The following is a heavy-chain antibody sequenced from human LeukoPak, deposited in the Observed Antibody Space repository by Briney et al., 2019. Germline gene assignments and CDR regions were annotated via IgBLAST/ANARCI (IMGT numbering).Heavy chain of an antibody. V-gene: IGHV4-59*01. CDR1: GGSISSYY. CDR2: IYYSGST. J-gene: IGHJ3*02. D-gene: IGHD1-1*01. CDR3: AKGVNEVPDAFDI. Sequence: SETLSLTCTVSGGSISSYYWSWIRQPPGKGLEWIGYIYYSGSTNYNPSLKSRVTISVDTSKNQFSLKLSSVTAADTAVYYCAKGVNEVPDAFDIWGQGTMVTVSS.